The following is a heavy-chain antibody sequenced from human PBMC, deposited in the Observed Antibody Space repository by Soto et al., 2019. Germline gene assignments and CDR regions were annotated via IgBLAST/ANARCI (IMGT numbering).Heavy chain of an antibody. CDR3: ARRGSSWYGRWFDP. CDR1: GYTFTSYD. Sequence: QVQLVQSGAEVKKPGASVKVSCKASGYTFTSYDINWVRQATGQGLEWMGWMNPNSGNTGYAQKFQGRVTMTRNTSISTAYMGLSSLRSEDTAVYYCARRGSSWYGRWFDPWGQGTLVTVSS. J-gene: IGHJ5*02. V-gene: IGHV1-8*01. D-gene: IGHD6-13*01. CDR2: MNPNSGNT.